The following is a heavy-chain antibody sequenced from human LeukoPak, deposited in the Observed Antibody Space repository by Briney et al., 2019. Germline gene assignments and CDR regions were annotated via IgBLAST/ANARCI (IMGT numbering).Heavy chain of an antibody. Sequence: SQTLSLTCAISGDTVSSNKAAWSWIRQTPSRGLEWLGRTYYRYNWYNSYADSVKSRITLNPDTSKNQFSLQVNSVTPEDTAVYYCARAGRWVGATSYWYFDLWGRGTLVSVSS. CDR3: ARAGRWVGATSYWYFDL. CDR1: GDTVSSNKAA. J-gene: IGHJ2*01. CDR2: TYYRYNWYN. V-gene: IGHV6-1*01. D-gene: IGHD1-26*01.